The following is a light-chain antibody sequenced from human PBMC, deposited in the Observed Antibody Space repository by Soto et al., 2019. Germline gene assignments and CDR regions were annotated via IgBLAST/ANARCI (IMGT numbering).Light chain of an antibody. CDR2: KDS. J-gene: IGLJ2*01. V-gene: IGLV3-25*03. CDR3: QSADTSGSYRV. Sequence: SYELTQPPSVSVSPGQTARITCSGDALPKQYAYWYQQKPGQAPVLVIYKDSERPSGIPERFSGSSSGTTVTLIISGVQAEDEADYYCQSADTSGSYRVFGGGTKVTVL. CDR1: ALPKQY.